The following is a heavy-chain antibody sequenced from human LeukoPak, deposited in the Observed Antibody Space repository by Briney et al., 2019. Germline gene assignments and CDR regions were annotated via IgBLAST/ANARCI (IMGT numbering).Heavy chain of an antibody. CDR2: IIPIFGTA. J-gene: IGHJ5*02. CDR1: GGTFSSYA. V-gene: IGHV1-69*01. Sequence: GSSVKVSCKASGGTFSSYAISWVRQAPGQGLEWMGGIIPIFGTANYAQKFQGRVTITADESTSTAYMELSSLRSEDTAVYYCARERRGGSYFTEKRLDRWGQGTLVAVSS. D-gene: IGHD1-26*01. CDR3: ARERRGGSYFTEKRLDR.